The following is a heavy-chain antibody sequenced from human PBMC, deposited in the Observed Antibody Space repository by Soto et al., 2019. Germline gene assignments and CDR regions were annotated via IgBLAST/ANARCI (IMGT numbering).Heavy chain of an antibody. CDR1: GVTCSSYS. Sequence: LGLSGAASGVTCSSYSMNCVRQAPGKGREWVSSISSSSSYICYADSVKGRFSISRDNAKNSLYLQMASLRGEDKAVYYCARGSSGWPYDFDIWGQGTLVTVSS. J-gene: IGHJ4*02. D-gene: IGHD6-19*01. CDR3: ARGSSGWPYDFDI. V-gene: IGHV3-21*01. CDR2: ISSSSSYI.